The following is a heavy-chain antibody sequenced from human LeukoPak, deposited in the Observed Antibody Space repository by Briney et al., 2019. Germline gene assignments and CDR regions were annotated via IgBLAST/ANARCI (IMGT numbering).Heavy chain of an antibody. CDR1: GGTFSSYA. J-gene: IGHJ5*02. CDR2: IIPIFGTA. D-gene: IGHD1-1*01. CDR3: ARDGVQLELMVGWFDP. Sequence: SVKVSCKASGGTFSSYAISWVRQAPGQGLEWMGGIIPIFGTANYAQKFQGRVTITADESTSTAYMELSSLRSEDPAVYYCARDGVQLELMVGWFDPWGQGTLVTVSS. V-gene: IGHV1-69*13.